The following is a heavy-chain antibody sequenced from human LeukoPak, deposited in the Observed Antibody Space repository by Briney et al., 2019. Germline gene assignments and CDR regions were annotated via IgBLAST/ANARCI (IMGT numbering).Heavy chain of an antibody. J-gene: IGHJ4*02. CDR3: ARGGWDSGYHPIGFDY. Sequence: SETLSLTCTVSGGSISSGEYYWSWIRQPPGKGLEWIGYIYYSGSTYYNPSLKSRVTISVDTSKNQFSLKLSSVTAADTAVYYCARGGWDSGYHPIGFDYWGQGTLVTVSS. V-gene: IGHV4-30-4*01. CDR2: IYYSGST. D-gene: IGHD5-12*01. CDR1: GGSISSGEYY.